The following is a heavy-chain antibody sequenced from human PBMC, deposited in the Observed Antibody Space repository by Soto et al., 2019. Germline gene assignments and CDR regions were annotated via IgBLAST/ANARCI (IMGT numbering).Heavy chain of an antibody. CDR2: IIPIFGTA. V-gene: IGHV1-69*13. Sequence: SVKVSCKASGGTFSSYAISWVRQAPGQGLEWMGGIIPIFGTANYAQKFQGRVTITADESTSTAYMELSSLRSEDTAVYYCARGIPELPPLVPAAILGYYYYGMDVWGQGNTVTVSS. J-gene: IGHJ6*02. D-gene: IGHD2-2*02. CDR3: ARGIPELPPLVPAAILGYYYYGMDV. CDR1: GGTFSSYA.